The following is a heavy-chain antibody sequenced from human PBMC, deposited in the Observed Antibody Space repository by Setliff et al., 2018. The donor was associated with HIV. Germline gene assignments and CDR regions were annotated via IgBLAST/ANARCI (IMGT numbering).Heavy chain of an antibody. D-gene: IGHD1-1*01. J-gene: IGHJ4*02. Sequence: ASVKVSCKASGHTFTGYYLHWVRQAPGQGLAWMGRINPNNGNTNYAQKIEGRVILTTDKSTNTVEMELRSLRSYDTAVYYCVRDRELRTTRSLDFWGPGTLVTVSS. CDR1: GHTFTGYY. CDR3: VRDRELRTTRSLDF. V-gene: IGHV1-2*06. CDR2: INPNNGNT.